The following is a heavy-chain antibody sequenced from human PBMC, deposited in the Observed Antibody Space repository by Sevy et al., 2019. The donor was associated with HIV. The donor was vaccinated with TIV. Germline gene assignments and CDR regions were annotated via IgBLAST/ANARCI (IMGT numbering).Heavy chain of an antibody. J-gene: IGHJ6*02. Sequence: GGSLRLSCAASGFTFSSYAMHWVRQAPGKGLEWVAVISYDGSNKYYADSVKGRFTISRDNSKNTLYLQMNGLRAEDTAVYYWARDRSWCSGGSCYSSEEGYYYYGMDVWGQGTTVTVSS. V-gene: IGHV3-30-3*01. CDR1: GFTFSSYA. D-gene: IGHD2-15*01. CDR3: ARDRSWCSGGSCYSSEEGYYYYGMDV. CDR2: ISYDGSNK.